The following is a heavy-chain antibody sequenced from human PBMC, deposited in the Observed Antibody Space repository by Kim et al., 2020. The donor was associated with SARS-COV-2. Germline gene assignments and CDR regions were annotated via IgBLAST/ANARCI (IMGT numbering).Heavy chain of an antibody. CDR3: AKVVVGADYYYGMDV. Sequence: GGSLRLSCAASGFTFSSYGMHWVRQAPGKGLEWVAVISYDGSNKYYADSVKGRFTISRDNSKNTLYLQMNSLRAEDTAVYYCAKVVVGADYYYGMDVWGQGTTVAVSS. V-gene: IGHV3-30*18. J-gene: IGHJ6*02. CDR1: GFTFSSYG. CDR2: ISYDGSNK. D-gene: IGHD2-21*01.